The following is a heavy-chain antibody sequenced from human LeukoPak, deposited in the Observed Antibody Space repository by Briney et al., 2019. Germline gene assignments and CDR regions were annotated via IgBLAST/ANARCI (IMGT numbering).Heavy chain of an antibody. CDR3: ARSPYTGSYYKSPEGFDY. V-gene: IGHV4-59*01. J-gene: IGHJ4*02. CDR2: ISYGEST. D-gene: IGHD1-26*01. Sequence: KPSETLSITCTVPGGSISSYYWSWIRQTPGKGLECIGYISYGESTNYNPSLKSRVTISVDTSKNQFSLKVYSVTAADTAVYYCARSPYTGSYYKSPEGFDYWGQGTLVTVSS. CDR1: GGSISSYY.